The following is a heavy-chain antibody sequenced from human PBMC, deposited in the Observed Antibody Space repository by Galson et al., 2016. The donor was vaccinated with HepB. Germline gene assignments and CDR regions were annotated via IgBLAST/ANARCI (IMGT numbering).Heavy chain of an antibody. CDR2: IYPGDSNT. CDR1: GYSFASYW. J-gene: IGHJ4*01. V-gene: IGHV5-51*01. D-gene: IGHD5-12*01. CDR3: ARREWLRSLDY. Sequence: QSGAEVTKPGESLMISCQVSGYSFASYWIAWVRQMPGKGLEWMGVIYPGDSNTRYSPSFQGQVTLSVDRSTDTAYLQWTTLKASDTAIYYCARREWLRSLDYWGQGTLVAVSS.